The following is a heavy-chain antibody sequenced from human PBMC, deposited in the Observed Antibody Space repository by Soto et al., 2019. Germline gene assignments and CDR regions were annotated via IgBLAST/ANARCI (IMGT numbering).Heavy chain of an antibody. CDR2: IYYSGST. CDR1: GGSISSYY. D-gene: IGHD1-26*01. Sequence: QVQLQESGPGLVKPSETLSLTCTVSGGSISSYYWSWIRQPPGKGLEWIGYIYYSGSTNYNPSLKSRLTIPVDTSKNQFSLKLSSVTAADTAVYYCARARVGASSFDYWGQGTLVTVSS. V-gene: IGHV4-59*08. J-gene: IGHJ4*02. CDR3: ARARVGASSFDY.